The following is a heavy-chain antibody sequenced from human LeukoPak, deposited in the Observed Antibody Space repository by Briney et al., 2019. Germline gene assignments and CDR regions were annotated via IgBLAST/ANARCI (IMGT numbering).Heavy chain of an antibody. J-gene: IGHJ4*02. D-gene: IGHD3-22*01. Sequence: GGSLRLSCAASGFTFSSYGMHWVRQAPGKGLEWVAFIRYDGSNKYYADSVKGRFTISRDNAKNSLYLQMNSLRAEDTAVYYCARSPYDYYDSSGYYQYFDYWGQGTLVTVSS. CDR2: IRYDGSNK. V-gene: IGHV3-30*02. CDR3: ARSPYDYYDSSGYYQYFDY. CDR1: GFTFSSYG.